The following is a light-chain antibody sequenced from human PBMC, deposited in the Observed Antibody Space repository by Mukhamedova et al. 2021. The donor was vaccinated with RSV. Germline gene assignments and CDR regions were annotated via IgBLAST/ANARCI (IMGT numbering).Light chain of an antibody. Sequence: WYQRRVHGKAPKLLIYAASRLATGVPSRLSGGGSGADYTLTITSLQPEDFGTYYCQQYFGVPVTFGLGTKL. V-gene: IGKV1-NL1*01. CDR2: AAS. CDR3: QQYFGVPVT. J-gene: IGKJ2*01.